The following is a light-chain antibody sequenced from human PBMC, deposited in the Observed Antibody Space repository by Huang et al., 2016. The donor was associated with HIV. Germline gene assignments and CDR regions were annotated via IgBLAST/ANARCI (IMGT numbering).Light chain of an antibody. CDR3: LHYDNWPPYT. V-gene: IGKV3-15*01. J-gene: IGKJ2*01. CDR1: QRVGNN. Sequence: EIVMTQSPTTLSVSPGERATLSCRARQRVGNNIAWYQQKPVQAPRLLIYAASTRPTGISDRFGGSGSDTEFTLTISCLQSEDFAFYYCLHYDNWPPYTFGQGTKVELK. CDR2: AAS.